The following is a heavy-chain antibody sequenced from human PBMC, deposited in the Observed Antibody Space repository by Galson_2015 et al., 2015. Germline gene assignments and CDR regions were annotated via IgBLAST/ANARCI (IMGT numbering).Heavy chain of an antibody. CDR1: GFTFSDYY. D-gene: IGHD4-11*01. CDR3: ARDLDDYSFLDY. V-gene: IGHV3-11*05. J-gene: IGHJ4*02. Sequence: SLRLSCAASGFTFSDYYMSWLRQAPGKGLEWISYISGSSSYTNYADSVKGRFTISRDNAKNSLFLQMNSLRAEDTAVYYCARDLDDYSFLDYWGQGTLVTVSS. CDR2: ISGSSSYT.